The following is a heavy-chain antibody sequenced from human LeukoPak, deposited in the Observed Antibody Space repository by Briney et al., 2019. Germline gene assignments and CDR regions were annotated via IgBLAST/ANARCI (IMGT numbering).Heavy chain of an antibody. CDR2: VKQDGSEI. D-gene: IGHD3-3*01. Sequence: PERSLRLSCVVSGLTFSRFWMHWVRQAPGQGLEWVANVKQDGSEIYYVDSVKGRFTISRDNAKNSLYLQMNSLRAEDTAVYYCAGGFGFLFEHWGQGTLVAVSS. V-gene: IGHV3-7*05. CDR1: GLTFSRFW. CDR3: AGGFGFLFEH. J-gene: IGHJ4*02.